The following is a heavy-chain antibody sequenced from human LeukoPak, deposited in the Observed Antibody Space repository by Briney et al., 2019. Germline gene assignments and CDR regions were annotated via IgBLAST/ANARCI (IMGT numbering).Heavy chain of an antibody. V-gene: IGHV3-48*03. CDR3: ATLTVATSFDY. Sequence: GGSLTLPCAASGFSFRVYEIHWVRQAPGKGLEWTSDISSSGTTIYYADSVKGRFTISRDNAKNSLYLQMNSLRAEDTVVYYCATLTVATSFDYWGQGTLVTVSS. CDR1: GFSFRVYE. J-gene: IGHJ4*02. CDR2: ISSSGTTI. D-gene: IGHD5-12*01.